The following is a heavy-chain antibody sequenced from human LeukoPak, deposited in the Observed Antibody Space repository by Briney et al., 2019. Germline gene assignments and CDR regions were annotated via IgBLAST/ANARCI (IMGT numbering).Heavy chain of an antibody. V-gene: IGHV3-23*01. CDR3: AKVNTALRFLEWLTGY. D-gene: IGHD3-3*01. CDR1: GFTFSTYA. J-gene: IGHJ4*02. Sequence: GGSLRLSCAASGFTFSTYAISWVRQAPGKGLEWVSAISGSGGSTYYADSVKGRFTISRDNSKNTLYLQMNSLRAEDTAVYYCAKVNTALRFLEWLTGYWGQGTLVTVSS. CDR2: ISGSGGST.